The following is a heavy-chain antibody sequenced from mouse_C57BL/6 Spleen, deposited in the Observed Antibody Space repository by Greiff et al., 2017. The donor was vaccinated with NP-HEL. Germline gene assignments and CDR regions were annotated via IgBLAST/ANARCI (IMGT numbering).Heavy chain of an antibody. CDR3: ARDYYGSSYSFAY. J-gene: IGHJ3*01. D-gene: IGHD1-1*01. Sequence: QVQLQQPGAELVMPGASVKLSCKASGYTFTSYWMHWVKQRPGQGLEWIGEIDPSDSYTNYNQKFKGKSTLTVDQSSSTAYMQLSSLTSEDSAVYYCARDYYGSSYSFAYWGQGTLVTVSA. CDR2: IDPSDSYT. CDR1: GYTFTSYW. V-gene: IGHV1-69*01.